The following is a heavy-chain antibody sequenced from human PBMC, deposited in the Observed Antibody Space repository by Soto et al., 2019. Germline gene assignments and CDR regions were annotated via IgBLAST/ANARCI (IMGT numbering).Heavy chain of an antibody. D-gene: IGHD6-13*01. CDR1: GFTFSSNW. J-gene: IGHJ4*02. CDR2: IGSDGSTT. CDR3: GKYSSSWFQGPDY. V-gene: IGHV3-74*01. Sequence: GGSLRLSCAASGFTFSSNWMHWVRQVPGKGLVWVSRIGSDGSTTNYADSVKGRFTISRDNANNTLYLQMSSLRAEDTAVYYCGKYSSSWFQGPDYWGQGTLVTVSS.